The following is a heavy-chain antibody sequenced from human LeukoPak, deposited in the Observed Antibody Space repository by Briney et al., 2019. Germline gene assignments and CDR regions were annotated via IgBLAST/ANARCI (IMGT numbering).Heavy chain of an antibody. CDR1: GGTFSSYA. V-gene: IGHV1-69*05. J-gene: IGHJ5*02. CDR3: ARDAMVRGVRFSSDP. D-gene: IGHD3-10*01. CDR2: IIPIFGTA. Sequence: SVKVSCKASGGTFSSYAISWVRQAPGQGLEWMGRIIPIFGTANYAQKFQGRVTITTDESTSTAYMELSSLRSEDTAVYYCARDAMVRGVRFSSDPWGQGTLVTVSS.